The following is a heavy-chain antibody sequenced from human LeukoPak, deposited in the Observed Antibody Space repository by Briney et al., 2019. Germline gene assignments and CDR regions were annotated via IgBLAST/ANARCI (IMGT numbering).Heavy chain of an antibody. V-gene: IGHV1-69*04. D-gene: IGHD3-22*01. Sequence: ASVKVSCKASGGTFSSYAISWVRQAPGQGLEWMGRIIPILGIANYAQKFQGRVTITADKSTCTAYMELSSLRSEDTAVYYCARRAYYYDSSGYYDNWFDPWGQGTLVTVSS. CDR2: IIPILGIA. CDR3: ARRAYYYDSSGYYDNWFDP. CDR1: GGTFSSYA. J-gene: IGHJ5*02.